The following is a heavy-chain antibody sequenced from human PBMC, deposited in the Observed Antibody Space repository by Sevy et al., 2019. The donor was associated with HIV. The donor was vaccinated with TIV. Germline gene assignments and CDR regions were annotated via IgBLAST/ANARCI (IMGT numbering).Heavy chain of an antibody. CDR3: ARDLWEPLGGMDV. J-gene: IGHJ6*02. CDR1: GGSVSSGSYY. D-gene: IGHD1-26*01. Sequence: SKTLSLTCTVSGGSVSSGSYYWSWIRQPPGKGLEWIGYIYYSGSTNYNPSLKSRVTISVDTSKNQFSLKLSSVTAADTAVYYCARDLWEPLGGMDVWGQGTTVTVSS. V-gene: IGHV4-61*01. CDR2: IYYSGST.